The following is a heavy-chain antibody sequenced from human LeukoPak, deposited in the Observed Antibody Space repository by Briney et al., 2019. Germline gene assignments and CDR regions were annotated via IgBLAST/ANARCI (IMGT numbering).Heavy chain of an antibody. J-gene: IGHJ3*02. Sequence: SETLSLTCPVSGGSISSGDYYWSWIRQPPGKGLEWIGYIYYSGSTYYNPSLKSRVTISVDTSKNQFSLKLSSVTAADTAVYYCAREQGLARDIWGQGTMVTVSS. CDR2: IYYSGST. D-gene: IGHD2-21*01. CDR1: GGSISSGDYY. V-gene: IGHV4-30-4*01. CDR3: AREQGLARDI.